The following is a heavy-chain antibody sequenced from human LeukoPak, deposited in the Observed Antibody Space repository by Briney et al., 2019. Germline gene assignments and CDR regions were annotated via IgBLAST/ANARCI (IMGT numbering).Heavy chain of an antibody. D-gene: IGHD5-24*01. V-gene: IGHV5-51*01. CDR3: ARRVDMATNRYFDY. J-gene: IGHJ4*02. Sequence: GESLKISCRGSGYSFTAYWLGWVRQMPGKGLEWMGIIYPGDFDTRYSPSFQGQVIISADKSISTAYLQWSSLKASDTAMYYCARRVDMATNRYFDYWGQGSLVTVSS. CDR2: IYPGDFDT. CDR1: GYSFTAYW.